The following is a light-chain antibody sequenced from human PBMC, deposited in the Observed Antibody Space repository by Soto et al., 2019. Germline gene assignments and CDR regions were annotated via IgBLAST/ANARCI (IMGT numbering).Light chain of an antibody. CDR2: DDN. CDR1: SSNIGGNS. CDR3: GSWDSSLSDYV. J-gene: IGLJ1*01. V-gene: IGLV1-51*01. Sequence: QSVMTQPRSVSAAPGQKVTISCSGSSSNIGGNSVSWYQQLPGTAPKLLIYDDNKRPSGIPDRFSGSKSGTSATLGITGFQTGDEADYYCGSWDSSLSDYVFGTGTKVTXL.